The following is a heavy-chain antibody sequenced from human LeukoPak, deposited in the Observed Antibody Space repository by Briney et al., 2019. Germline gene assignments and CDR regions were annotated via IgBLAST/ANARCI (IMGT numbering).Heavy chain of an antibody. J-gene: IGHJ4*02. CDR1: GVSISSSNSY. V-gene: IGHV4-39*01. Sequence: PSETLSLTCTVSGVSISSSNSYWGWIRQPPGKGLEWIGSIYYSGNTYYNASLKSQVSISIDTSKNQFSLKLSSVTAADTAVYYCARRIGYSYVHRLDYWGQGTLVTVSS. D-gene: IGHD5-18*01. CDR2: IYYSGNT. CDR3: ARRIGYSYVHRLDY.